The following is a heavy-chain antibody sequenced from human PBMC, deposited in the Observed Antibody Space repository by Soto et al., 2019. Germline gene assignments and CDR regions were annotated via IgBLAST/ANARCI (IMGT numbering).Heavy chain of an antibody. V-gene: IGHV3-30*18. D-gene: IGHD3-9*01. CDR2: ISYDGSNK. CDR3: AKDMAVYYDILTGLFDDAFDI. Sequence: PGGSLRLSCAASGFTFSSYGMHWVRQAPGKGLEWVAVISYDGSNKYYADSVKGRFTISRDNSKNTLYLQMNSLRAEDTAVYYCAKDMAVYYDILTGLFDDAFDIWGQGTMVTVSS. J-gene: IGHJ3*02. CDR1: GFTFSSYG.